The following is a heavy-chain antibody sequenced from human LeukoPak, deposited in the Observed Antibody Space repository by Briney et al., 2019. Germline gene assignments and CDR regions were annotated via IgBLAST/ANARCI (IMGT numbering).Heavy chain of an antibody. V-gene: IGHV3-7*02. CDR3: ASSRN. Sequence: GGSLRLSCAASGLIVSSNYMSWVRQAPGKGLEWVANINQDGSEKYYVDSVKGRFTISRDNAKNSLYLQMNSLKDEDTSVYYCASSRNWGQGTLVTVSS. CDR2: INQDGSEK. J-gene: IGHJ4*02. CDR1: GLIVSSNY.